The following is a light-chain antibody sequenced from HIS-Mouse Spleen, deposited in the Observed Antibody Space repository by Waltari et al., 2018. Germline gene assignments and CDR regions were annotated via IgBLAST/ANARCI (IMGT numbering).Light chain of an antibody. V-gene: IGLV3-10*01. Sequence: SYELTQPPSVSVSPGQTARITCSGDALPKKYAYWYQQKSGQAPVLVIYEESKRPSGIAEKFAGSSSGKMATWTISGAQVEDEADYYCYSTDSSGNHRVFGGGTKLTVL. CDR1: ALPKKY. CDR2: EES. J-gene: IGLJ2*01. CDR3: YSTDSSGNHRV.